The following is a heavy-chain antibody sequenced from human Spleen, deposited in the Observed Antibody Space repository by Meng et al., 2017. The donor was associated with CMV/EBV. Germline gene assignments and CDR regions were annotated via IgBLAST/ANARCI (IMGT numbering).Heavy chain of an antibody. V-gene: IGHV3-23*01. CDR1: GFTFRHYA. D-gene: IGHD2-2*01. CDR3: ARDVGYCGRTNC. J-gene: IGHJ4*02. Sequence: GESLKISCAASGFTFRHYAMSWVRQAPGKGLEWVSLLYGGGTTYYADSLKGRFTISRDSSKNTLYLQMNSLRVDDTALYYCARDVGYCGRTNCWGQGTLVTVSS. CDR2: LYGGGTT.